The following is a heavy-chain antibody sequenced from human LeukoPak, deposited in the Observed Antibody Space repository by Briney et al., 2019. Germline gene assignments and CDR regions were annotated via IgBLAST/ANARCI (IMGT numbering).Heavy chain of an antibody. CDR2: INHSGST. CDR3: ARGRYSFGH. CDR1: GGSFSGYY. Sequence: SETLSLTCAVYGGSFSGYYWSWIRQPPGKGLEWIGEINHSGSTNYNPSLKSRVTISVDTSKNQFSLNLSSVTAADTAVYFCARGRYSFGHWGQGTLVTVSS. V-gene: IGHV4-34*01. J-gene: IGHJ4*02. D-gene: IGHD5-18*01.